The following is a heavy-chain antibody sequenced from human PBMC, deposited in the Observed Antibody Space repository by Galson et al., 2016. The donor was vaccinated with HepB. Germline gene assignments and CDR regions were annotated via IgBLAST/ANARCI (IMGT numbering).Heavy chain of an antibody. D-gene: IGHD4-23*01. CDR1: GFTFVDFA. CDR2: IGGKTYGVTI. Sequence: SLRLSCAASGFTFVDFAMGWCRQAPGKGLEWIGYIGGKTYGVTIRYAASVKDRFTISRDDSKNIAYLQMDRLNAEDTAIYYCVADHGGFDALDFWGQGTPVTVSS. J-gene: IGHJ4*02. CDR3: VADHGGFDALDF. V-gene: IGHV3-49*03.